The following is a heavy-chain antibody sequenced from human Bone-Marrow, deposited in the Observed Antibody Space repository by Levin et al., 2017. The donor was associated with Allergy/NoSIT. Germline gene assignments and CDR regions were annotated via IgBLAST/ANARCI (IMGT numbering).Heavy chain of an antibody. Sequence: SGPTLVKHTQTFTLTCTLSEFSLSTQGVGVGWIRQPPGKALEWLGIIYWDDDKRFSPSLKNRLSITKDISTNQVVLEMTKMEPIDTGTYVCAQWAGISGTGYFDNWGQGILVTVSS. CDR2: IYWDDDK. V-gene: IGHV2-5*02. CDR1: EFSLSTQGVG. D-gene: IGHD2-2*01. CDR3: AQWAGISGTGYFDN. J-gene: IGHJ4*02.